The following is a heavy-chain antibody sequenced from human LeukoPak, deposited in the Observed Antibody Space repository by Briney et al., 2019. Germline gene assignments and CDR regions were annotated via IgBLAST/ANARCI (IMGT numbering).Heavy chain of an antibody. V-gene: IGHV1-69*13. CDR2: IIPIFGTA. J-gene: IGHJ6*02. D-gene: IGHD7-27*01. CDR3: AGVRTGKYYYYYGMDV. CDR1: GGTFSSYA. Sequence: SVKVSCKASGGTFSSYAISWVRQAPGQGLEWMGGIIPIFGTANYAQKFQGRVTITADESTSTAYMELSSLRSEDTAVYYCAGVRTGKYYYYYGMDVWGQGTTVTVSS.